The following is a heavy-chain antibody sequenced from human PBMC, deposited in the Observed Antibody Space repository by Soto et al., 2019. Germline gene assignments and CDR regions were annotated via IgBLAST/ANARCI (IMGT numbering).Heavy chain of an antibody. D-gene: IGHD7-27*01. V-gene: IGHV3-23*01. CDR1: GFTFSSYA. CDR2: ISGSGGST. J-gene: IGHJ3*02. Sequence: GSLRLYCAASGFTFSSYAMSWVRQAPGKGLEWVSAISGSGGSTYYADSVKGRFTISRDNSKNTLYLQMNSLRAEDTAVYYCAKDQKLTGETDAFDIWGQGTMVTVSS. CDR3: AKDQKLTGETDAFDI.